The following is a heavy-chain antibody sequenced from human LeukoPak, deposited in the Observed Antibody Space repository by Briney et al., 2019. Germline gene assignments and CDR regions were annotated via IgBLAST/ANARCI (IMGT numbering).Heavy chain of an antibody. V-gene: IGHV3-11*04. CDR2: ITNSGTTI. CDR3: AKDLSGSYPDY. D-gene: IGHD1-26*01. Sequence: GGSLRLSCAASGFTFTDFYMSWTRQAPGKGLEWVSYITNSGTTIYYADSVKGRFTISRDNSKNTLYLQMNSLRAEDTAVYYCAKDLSGSYPDYWGQGTLVTVSS. J-gene: IGHJ4*02. CDR1: GFTFTDFY.